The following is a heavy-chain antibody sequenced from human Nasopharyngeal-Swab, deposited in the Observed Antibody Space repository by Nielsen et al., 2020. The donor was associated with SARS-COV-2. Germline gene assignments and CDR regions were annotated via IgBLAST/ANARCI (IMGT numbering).Heavy chain of an antibody. D-gene: IGHD3-10*01. Sequence: WIRQPPGKGLEWVSGISGSGASTYYADSVKGRFTISRDNAKNSLYLQMNSLRAEDTAVYYCAREEGLRAYWSGSPFRYYYYGMDVWGQGTTVTVSS. CDR2: ISGSGAST. J-gene: IGHJ6*02. V-gene: IGHV3-11*01. CDR3: AREEGLRAYWSGSPFRYYYYGMDV.